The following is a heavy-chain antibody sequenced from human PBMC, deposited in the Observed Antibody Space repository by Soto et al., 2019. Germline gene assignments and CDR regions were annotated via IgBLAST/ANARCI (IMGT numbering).Heavy chain of an antibody. J-gene: IGHJ1*01. CDR1: GGTISSSSYY. D-gene: IGHD3-3*01. CDR3: ADLKWSRSYLP. Sequence: PSETLSLTCTVSGGTISSSSYYWGWIRQPPGKGLEWVGRIKNDPKSYITDYAESVKGRFTISRDDSKNSLFLQMNSLTTEDTAIYYCADLKWSRSYLPWGQGTLVTVSS. CDR2: IKNDPKSYIT. V-gene: IGHV3-72*01.